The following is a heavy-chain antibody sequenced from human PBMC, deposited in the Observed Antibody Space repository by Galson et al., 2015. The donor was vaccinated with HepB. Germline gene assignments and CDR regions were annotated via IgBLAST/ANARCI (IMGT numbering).Heavy chain of an antibody. J-gene: IGHJ4*02. V-gene: IGHV3-53*01. Sequence: SLRLSCAASGFTVSSNYMNWVRQAPGKGLEWVSVIYSGDNTYYADSVKGRFTISRDSSKNTLYLQMNSLRAEDTAVYYCARGDTAIITWGQGTLVTVSS. CDR1: GFTVSSNY. D-gene: IGHD5-18*01. CDR3: ARGDTAIIT. CDR2: IYSGDNT.